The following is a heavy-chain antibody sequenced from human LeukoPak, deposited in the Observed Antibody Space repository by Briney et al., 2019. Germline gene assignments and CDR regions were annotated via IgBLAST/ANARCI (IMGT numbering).Heavy chain of an antibody. CDR2: INHSGGST. J-gene: IGHJ6*03. V-gene: IGHV1-46*01. Sequence: ASVKVSCKASGYTFTSYYMHWVRQAPGQGLEWMGIINHSGGSTSYAQKFQGRVSMTRDMSTSTVYMELSSLRSEDTAVYYCAKDGGDDYGGNSGYYYMDVWGKGTTVTVSS. D-gene: IGHD4-23*01. CDR3: AKDGGDDYGGNSGYYYMDV. CDR1: GYTFTSYY.